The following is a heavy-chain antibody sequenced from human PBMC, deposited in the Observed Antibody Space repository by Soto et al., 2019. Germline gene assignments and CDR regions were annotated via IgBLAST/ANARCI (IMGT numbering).Heavy chain of an antibody. CDR1: GFTFNNYA. CDR3: AKDRLAGNFDY. J-gene: IGHJ4*02. CDR2: ISNTGGST. Sequence: EVQLLDSGGGLVQPGGSLRLSCAASGFTFNNYAMNWVRQAPGKGLEWVATISNTGGSTYYADSVKARFTISRDNSKNTLYLQMNSLRVEDTAVYYCAKDRLAGNFDYWGQGTQVTVSS. V-gene: IGHV3-23*01.